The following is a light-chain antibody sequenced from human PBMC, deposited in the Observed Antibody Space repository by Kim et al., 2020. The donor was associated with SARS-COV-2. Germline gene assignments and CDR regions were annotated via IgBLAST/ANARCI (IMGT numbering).Light chain of an antibody. J-gene: IGKJ2*03. V-gene: IGKV1-39*01. CDR2: AVS. CDR3: QQRYSTPYS. CDR1: QNISSH. Sequence: ASVGDRVTITCLSSQNISSHLHWYQQKPWNAPELLIYAVSSLQSGVPSRFSGSGSGTEFTLHISSVQPEDFATYYCQQRYSTPYSFGKGTKLEI.